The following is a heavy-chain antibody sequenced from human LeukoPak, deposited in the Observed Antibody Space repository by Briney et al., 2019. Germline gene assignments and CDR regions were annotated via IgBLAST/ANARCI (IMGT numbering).Heavy chain of an antibody. V-gene: IGHV4-4*07. CDR2: IYTSGST. CDR3: AKGYGTGTYYYYYYYMDV. D-gene: IGHD3-10*01. Sequence: SETLSLTCTVSGGSISSYYWSWLRQPAGKGLEWIGRIYTSGSTNYNPSLKSRVTMSVDTSKNQFSLKLSSVTAADTAVYYCAKGYGTGTYYYYYYYMDVWGKGTTVTISS. J-gene: IGHJ6*03. CDR1: GGSISSYY.